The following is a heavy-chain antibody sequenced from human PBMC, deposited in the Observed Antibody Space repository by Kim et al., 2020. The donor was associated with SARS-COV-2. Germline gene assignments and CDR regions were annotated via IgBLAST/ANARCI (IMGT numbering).Heavy chain of an antibody. CDR1: GFTFGDHA. CDR3: TRGLSPTKARWLQANYYYYGMDV. V-gene: IGHV3-49*04. J-gene: IGHJ6*02. CDR2: IRSKAYGGTT. D-gene: IGHD5-12*01. Sequence: GGSLRLSCTASGFTFGDHAMSWVRQAPGKGLEWVGFIRSKAYGGTTEYAASVRGRFTISSDDSKIIAYLQMNSLKTEDTAVYYCTRGLSPTKARWLQANYYYYGMDVWGQGTTVTVSS.